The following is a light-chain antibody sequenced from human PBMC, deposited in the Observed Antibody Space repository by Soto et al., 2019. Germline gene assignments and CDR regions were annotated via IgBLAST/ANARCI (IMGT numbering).Light chain of an antibody. CDR1: QDIRNY. V-gene: IGKV1-33*01. Sequence: DIQMTQSPSSLSASIGDRVTITCQASQDIRNYLNWYQQKPGKAPKLLIYDASNLETGVPSRFSGSGSGTDFTFTISSLQPEDIATFYCQQYDNLPYTFGQGTKLEIK. J-gene: IGKJ2*01. CDR3: QQYDNLPYT. CDR2: DAS.